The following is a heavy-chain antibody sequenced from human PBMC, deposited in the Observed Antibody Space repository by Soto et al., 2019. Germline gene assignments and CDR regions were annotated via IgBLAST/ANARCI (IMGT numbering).Heavy chain of an antibody. CDR3: ARDRGRSSSRGGMDV. CDR2: IYYSGST. CDR1: GGSISSGGYY. Sequence: QVQLQESGPGLVKPSQTLSLTCTVSGGSISSGGYYWSWMRQHPGKGLEWIGYIYYSGSTYYNPSLKSRVTISGDTSKTQFSLKLSSVTAADTAVYYCARDRGRSSSRGGMDVWGQGTTVTVSS. D-gene: IGHD6-13*01. J-gene: IGHJ6*02. V-gene: IGHV4-31*03.